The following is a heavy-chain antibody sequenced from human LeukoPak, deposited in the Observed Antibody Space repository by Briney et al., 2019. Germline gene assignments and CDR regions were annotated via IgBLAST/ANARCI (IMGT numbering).Heavy chain of an antibody. CDR1: GGSISSYY. CDR3: ARVHDYYDSSGLDWFDP. Sequence: SETLSLTCTVSGGSISSYYWSWIRQPPGKGLEWIGYIYYSGSTNYNPSLKSRVTISVDTSKNQFSLKLSSVTAADTAVYYCARVHDYYDSSGLDWFDPWGQGTLVTVSP. CDR2: IYYSGST. V-gene: IGHV4-59*01. D-gene: IGHD3-22*01. J-gene: IGHJ5*02.